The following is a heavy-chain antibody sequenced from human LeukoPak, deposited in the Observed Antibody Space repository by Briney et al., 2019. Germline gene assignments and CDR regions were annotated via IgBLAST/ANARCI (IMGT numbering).Heavy chain of an antibody. V-gene: IGHV1-18*04. CDR3: ARDLHDYGDYDPTFDY. D-gene: IGHD4-17*01. CDR2: ISAYNGNT. Sequence: ASVKVSCKASGYTFTSYGISWVRQAPGQGLERMGWISAYNGNTNYAQKLQGRVTMTTDTSTSTAYMELRSLRSDDTAVYYCARDLHDYGDYDPTFDYWGQGTLVTVSS. J-gene: IGHJ4*02. CDR1: GYTFTSYG.